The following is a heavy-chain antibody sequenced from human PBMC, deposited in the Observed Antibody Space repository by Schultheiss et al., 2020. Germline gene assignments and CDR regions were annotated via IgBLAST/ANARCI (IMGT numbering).Heavy chain of an antibody. J-gene: IGHJ4*02. CDR3: ARQLIYDSSGFFDY. V-gene: IGHV4-39*01. CDR2: IYYSGST. D-gene: IGHD3-22*01. Sequence: SETLSLTCAVSGGSISSSNWWSWVRQPPGKGLEWIGSIYYSGSTYYNPSLKSRVTISVDTSKNQFSLKLSSVTAADTAVYYCARQLIYDSSGFFDYWGQGTLVTVSS. CDR1: GGSISSSNW.